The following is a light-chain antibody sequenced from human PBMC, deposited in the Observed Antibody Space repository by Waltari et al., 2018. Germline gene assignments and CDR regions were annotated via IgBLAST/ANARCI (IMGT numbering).Light chain of an antibody. J-gene: IGLJ2*01. CDR3: YSTDIFRSERGV. CDR2: EDT. Sequence: SYELTQPPSVSVSPGQTAPITCSGDLWTKKFPYWFQQKSGQAPVMVIYEDTKRLSAIPERFSGSSSGTTAALTITGAQVEDEADYYCYSTDIFRSERGVFGGGTKLLVL. CDR1: LWTKKF. V-gene: IGLV3-10*01.